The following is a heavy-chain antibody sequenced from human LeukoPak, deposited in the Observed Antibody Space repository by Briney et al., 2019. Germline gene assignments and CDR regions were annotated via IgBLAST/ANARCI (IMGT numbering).Heavy chain of an antibody. CDR3: ARGRRLRGVTSRPIYYYYYMDV. D-gene: IGHD3-10*01. CDR1: GYTFNTFD. J-gene: IGHJ6*03. V-gene: IGHV1-8*03. CDR2: VNPYNDKT. Sequence: GASVTLSCKASGYTFNTFDINWVRQATGQGPEWMGWVNPYNDKTVYAPKFQGRVSISSNNSINTAYMEFSGLKSDDTAVYFCARGRRLRGVTSRPIYYYYYMDVWGGGTTVTVSS.